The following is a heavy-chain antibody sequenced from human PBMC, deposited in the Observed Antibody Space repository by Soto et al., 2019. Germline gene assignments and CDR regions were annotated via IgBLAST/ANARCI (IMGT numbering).Heavy chain of an antibody. CDR2: ISATGGST. Sequence: EVQLLESGGGLVQPGGSLRLSCAASGFSFSTYAMSWVRQAPGKGLEWVSVISATGGSTFYADSVKGRFTVSRDNSRNTLYLQIISLRFEDTAVYYCANDLRSSTNYYYGMDVWGQGTTVTVSS. D-gene: IGHD1-26*01. J-gene: IGHJ6*02. CDR3: ANDLRSSTNYYYGMDV. CDR1: GFSFSTYA. V-gene: IGHV3-23*01.